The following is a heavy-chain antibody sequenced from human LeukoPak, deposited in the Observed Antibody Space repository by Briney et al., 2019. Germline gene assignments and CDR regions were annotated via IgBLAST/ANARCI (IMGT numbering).Heavy chain of an antibody. V-gene: IGHV3-23*01. CDR1: GFTFSSYA. J-gene: IGHJ4*02. CDR3: AKSGYNRFDY. CDR2: FSGSGGNT. D-gene: IGHD5-24*01. Sequence: QPGGSLRLSCAASGFTFSSYAMSWVRQAPGKGLEWVSTFSGSGGNTYYADSVTGRFTISRDNSKNTLYLQMNSLRAEDTAVYYCAKSGYNRFDYWGQGTRVTVSS.